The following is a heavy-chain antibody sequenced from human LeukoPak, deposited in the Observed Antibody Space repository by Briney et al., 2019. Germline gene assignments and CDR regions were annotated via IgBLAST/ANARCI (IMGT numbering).Heavy chain of an antibody. CDR3: ARDPTRYLRYGYFDY. D-gene: IGHD4-17*01. J-gene: IGHJ4*02. CDR2: IIATHS. CDR1: GFTFTDSA. V-gene: IGHV3-69-1*01. Sequence: GESLRLSCAGSGFTFTDSAINWVRQAPGKGLEWVSSIIATHSYYAASVKGRFSISRDDAKNSVYLQMHSLRAEDTAIYYCARDPTRYLRYGYFDYWGQGAQVTVSS.